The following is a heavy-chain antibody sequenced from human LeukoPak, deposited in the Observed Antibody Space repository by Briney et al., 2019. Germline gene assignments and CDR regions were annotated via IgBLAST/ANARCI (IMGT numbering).Heavy chain of an antibody. D-gene: IGHD3-9*01. CDR3: ARGGPFYDILTGYSRLNSGLDY. Sequence: ASVKVSCKASGYTFTSYYMHWVRQAPGQGLGWMGIINPSGGSTSYAQKFQGRVTMTRDMSTSTVYMELSSLRSEDTAVYYCARGGPFYDILTGYSRLNSGLDYWGQGTLVTVSS. CDR1: GYTFTSYY. J-gene: IGHJ4*02. CDR2: INPSGGST. V-gene: IGHV1-46*01.